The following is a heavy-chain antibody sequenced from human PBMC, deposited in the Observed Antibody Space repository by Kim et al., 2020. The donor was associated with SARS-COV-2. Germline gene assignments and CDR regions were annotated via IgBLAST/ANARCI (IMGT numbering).Heavy chain of an antibody. V-gene: IGHV3-30*04. Sequence: GGSLRLSCAASGFTFSNYAMHWVRQAPGKGLEWVAVISYDGSNKYYADSVKGRFTISRDNSKNTLYLQMNSLRAEDTAVYYCARDRYSSSCFDYWGQGTL. CDR3: ARDRYSSSCFDY. D-gene: IGHD6-13*01. J-gene: IGHJ4*02. CDR1: GFTFSNYA. CDR2: ISYDGSNK.